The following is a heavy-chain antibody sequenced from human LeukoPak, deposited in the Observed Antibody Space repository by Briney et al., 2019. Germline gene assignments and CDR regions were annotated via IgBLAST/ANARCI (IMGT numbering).Heavy chain of an antibody. CDR2: IYTGGTT. V-gene: IGHV3-66*02. CDR1: GFTVSSNY. J-gene: IGHJ4*02. CDR3: ARVRSGWLQPLSNSLHEFDY. Sequence: PGGSLRLSCAASGFTVSSNYMSWVRQTPGKGLEWVSLIYTGGTTYYADSVKGRFTISRDNSENTLYLQMNSLTTEDTAVYYCARVRSGWLQPLSNSLHEFDYWGQGTLVTVSS. D-gene: IGHD5-24*01.